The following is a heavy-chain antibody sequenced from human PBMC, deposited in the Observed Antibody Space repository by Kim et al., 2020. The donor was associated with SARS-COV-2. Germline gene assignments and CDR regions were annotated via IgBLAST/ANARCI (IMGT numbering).Heavy chain of an antibody. CDR3: ARMNGNYYLSAFDV. CDR1: GFTFSTYD. J-gene: IGHJ3*01. D-gene: IGHD1-26*01. Sequence: GGSLRLSCAASGFTFSTYDMNWVRQAPGKGLEWVSVVSSNGNNIYYADSVKGRFTISRDNSKGSLYLQMNSLRAEDTAVYYCARMNGNYYLSAFDVWGQGTLVTVSA. CDR2: VSSNGNNI. V-gene: IGHV3-21*01.